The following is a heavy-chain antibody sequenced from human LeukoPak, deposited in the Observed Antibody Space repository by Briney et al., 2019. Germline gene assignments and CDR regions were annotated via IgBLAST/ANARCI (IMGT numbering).Heavy chain of an antibody. J-gene: IGHJ4*02. V-gene: IGHV1-2*02. CDR3: ARAEHGYCSSTSCQADY. CDR2: FNPNSGGT. CDR1: GYTFNGYY. Sequence: ASVKVSCKASGYTFNGYYMHWVRQAPGQGLEWMGWFNPNSGGTNYAQKFQGRVTMTRDTSISTAYMELSRLRSDDTAVYYCARAEHGYCSSTSCQADYWGQGTLVTVSS. D-gene: IGHD2-2*03.